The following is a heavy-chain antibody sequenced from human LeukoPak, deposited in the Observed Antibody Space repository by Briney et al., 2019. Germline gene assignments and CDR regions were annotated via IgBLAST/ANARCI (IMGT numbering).Heavy chain of an antibody. CDR1: GGSISSSSYY. D-gene: IGHD3-16*02. Sequence: SETLSLTCTVSGGSISSSSYYWGWIRQPPGKGLEWIGSIYYSGSTYYNPSLKSRVTISVDTSKNQFSLKLSSVTAADTAVYYCARGGIVSAPFDYWGQGTLVTVSS. CDR3: ARGGIVSAPFDY. CDR2: IYYSGST. V-gene: IGHV4-39*01. J-gene: IGHJ4*02.